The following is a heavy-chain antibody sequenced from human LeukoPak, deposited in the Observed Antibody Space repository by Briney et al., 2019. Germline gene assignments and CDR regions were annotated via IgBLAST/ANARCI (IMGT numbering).Heavy chain of an antibody. CDR3: ARRSGRLLSRWDAFDI. CDR2: INPNSGGT. J-gene: IGHJ3*02. D-gene: IGHD3-10*01. CDR1: GYTFTGYY. V-gene: IGHV1-2*04. Sequence: ASVKVSCKASGYTFTGYYMHWVRQAPGQGLEWMGWINPNSGGTNYAQKFQGWVTMTRDTSISTAYMELSRLRSDDTAVYYCARRSGRLLSRWDAFDIWGQGTMVTVSS.